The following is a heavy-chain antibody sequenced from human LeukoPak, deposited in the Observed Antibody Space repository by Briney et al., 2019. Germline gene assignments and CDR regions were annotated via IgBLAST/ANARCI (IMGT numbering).Heavy chain of an antibody. V-gene: IGHV4-4*02. CDR2: IWHSGTT. D-gene: IGHD4-17*01. Sequence: SGTLSLTCAVSGASIISNNWWSWVRQPSGKGLEWIGEIWHSGTTNYNPSLKSRVTISVDNSKNQFSLKLNSVTAADTAVYYCMGADYGGHWGQGTLVTVSS. CDR3: MGADYGGH. J-gene: IGHJ4*02. CDR1: GASIISNNW.